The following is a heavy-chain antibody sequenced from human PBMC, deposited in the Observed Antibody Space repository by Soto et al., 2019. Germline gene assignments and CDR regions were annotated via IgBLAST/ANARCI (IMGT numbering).Heavy chain of an antibody. Sequence: QVQLQESGPGLVKPSQTLSLTCTVSGGSISSGDYYWSWIRQPPGKGLEWIGSIYYSGSTYYHPSLKSRVTISVDTSTNQFSLKLNSVTAADTAVYYCASRHSSPYFDYWGQGTLVTVSS. V-gene: IGHV4-30-4*01. J-gene: IGHJ4*02. CDR1: GGSISSGDYY. CDR3: ASRHSSPYFDY. CDR2: IYYSGST. D-gene: IGHD6-13*01.